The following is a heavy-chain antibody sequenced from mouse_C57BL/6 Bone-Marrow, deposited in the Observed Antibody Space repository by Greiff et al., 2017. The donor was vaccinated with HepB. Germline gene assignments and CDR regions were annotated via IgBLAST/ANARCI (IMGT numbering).Heavy chain of an antibody. CDR1: GFTFSDYG. J-gene: IGHJ4*01. CDR2: ISSGSSTI. V-gene: IGHV5-17*01. Sequence: EVKLVESGGGLVKPGGSLKLSCAASGFTFSDYGMHWVRQAPEKGLEWVAYISSGSSTIYYADTVKGRFTISRDNAKNTLFLQMTSLRSEDTAMYYCARPQGYYCYAMDYWGQGTSVTVSS. CDR3: ARPQGYYCYAMDY. D-gene: IGHD2-3*01.